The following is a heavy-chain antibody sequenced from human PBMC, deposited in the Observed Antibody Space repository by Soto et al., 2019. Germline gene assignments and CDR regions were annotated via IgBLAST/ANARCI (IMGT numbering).Heavy chain of an antibody. CDR2: IYWDDDK. V-gene: IGHV2-5*02. Sequence: KESGPTLVKPTQTLTLTCTFSGFSLTTRGVGVGWIRQPPGKALECLALIYWDDDKRYSPSLQSRLSINKDTSKNQVLLTMTNVDPVATATYYCAHIPNYYQYDWFDPWGQGTLVSVSS. CDR3: AHIPNYYQYDWFDP. CDR1: GFSLTTRGVG. D-gene: IGHD3-16*01. J-gene: IGHJ5*02.